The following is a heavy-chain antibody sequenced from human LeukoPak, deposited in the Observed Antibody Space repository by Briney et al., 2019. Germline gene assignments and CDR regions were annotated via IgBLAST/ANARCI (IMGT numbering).Heavy chain of an antibody. CDR3: ARETDSSGYYSDY. V-gene: IGHV3-74*01. CDR1: RFTFSNYW. Sequence: QPGGSLRLSCAASRFTFSNYWMHWVRQAPGKGLVWVSRINSDGSSTSYADSVKGRFTISRDNAKNTLYLQMNSLRAEDTAVYFCARETDSSGYYSDYWGQGTLVTVSS. CDR2: INSDGSST. J-gene: IGHJ4*02. D-gene: IGHD3-22*01.